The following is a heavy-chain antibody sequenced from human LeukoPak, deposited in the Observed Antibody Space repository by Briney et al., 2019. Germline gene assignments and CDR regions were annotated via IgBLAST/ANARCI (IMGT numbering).Heavy chain of an antibody. CDR2: INIGGSST. Sequence: GGSLRLSCAASGFIFSSYWMHWVRQAPGKGLVWVSRINIGGSSTIYADSVEGRFAISRDNAKNTLYLQMNSLRAEDTAVYYCARAAYTAAFDYWGQGTLVTVSS. CDR1: GFIFSSYW. J-gene: IGHJ4*02. CDR3: ARAAYTAAFDY. D-gene: IGHD3-16*01. V-gene: IGHV3-74*01.